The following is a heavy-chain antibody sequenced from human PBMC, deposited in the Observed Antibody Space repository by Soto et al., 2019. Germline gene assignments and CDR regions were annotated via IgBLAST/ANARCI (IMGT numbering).Heavy chain of an antibody. V-gene: IGHV4-34*01. CDR3: ARFKRGLDYYDSSGYPYYFDY. CDR2: INHSGST. J-gene: IGHJ4*02. CDR1: GGSFSGYY. Sequence: PSETLSLTCAVYGGSFSGYYWSWIRQPPGKGLEWIGEINHSGSTNYNPSLKSRVTISVDTSKNQFSLKLSSVTAADTAVYYCARFKRGLDYYDSSGYPYYFDYWGQGNLVTLSS. D-gene: IGHD3-22*01.